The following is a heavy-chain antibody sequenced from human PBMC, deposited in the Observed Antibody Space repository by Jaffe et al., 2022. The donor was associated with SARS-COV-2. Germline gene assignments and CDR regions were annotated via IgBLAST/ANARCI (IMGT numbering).Heavy chain of an antibody. J-gene: IGHJ5*02. D-gene: IGHD3-16*01. CDR2: INGDGSST. CDR3: ATLGDGYNSWFGP. CDR1: GFSFSSYW. Sequence: EVQLVESGGGLVQPGGSLRLSCAASGFSFSSYWMHWVRQAPGKGLVWVSRINGDGSSTTYADSVRGRFTISRDNAENTVYLQMNSLRADDTAVYYCATLGDGYNSWFGPWGQGTLVTVSS. V-gene: IGHV3-74*01.